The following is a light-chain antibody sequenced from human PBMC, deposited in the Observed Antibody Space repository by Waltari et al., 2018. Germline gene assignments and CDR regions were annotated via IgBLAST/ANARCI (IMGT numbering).Light chain of an antibody. Sequence: ELILTQSPVTLSPSPGERAPLSCRASQSVGSSLVWYQHKPGQPPRLLIYNASKRATCISDRFSGTGSGTDFTLTISSLEPEDFAVYYCQQRSHFYTFGPGTRVDVK. CDR3: QQRSHFYT. J-gene: IGKJ3*01. CDR1: QSVGSS. V-gene: IGKV3-11*01. CDR2: NAS.